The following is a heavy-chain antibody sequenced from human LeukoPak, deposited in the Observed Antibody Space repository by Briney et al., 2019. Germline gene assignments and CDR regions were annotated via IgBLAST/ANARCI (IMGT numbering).Heavy chain of an antibody. CDR1: GFAFRDFW. J-gene: IGHJ4*02. D-gene: IGHD3-9*01. V-gene: IGHV3-7*01. CDR3: ASPDILNY. CDR2: IKQDGSEK. Sequence: GGSLRLSCAASGFAFRDFWMSWVRQAPGKGLEWVANIKQDGSEKYYVDSVKGRFTISRDNAQKSLYLQMNSLRDEDTAVYYCASPDILNYWGQGTLVTVSS.